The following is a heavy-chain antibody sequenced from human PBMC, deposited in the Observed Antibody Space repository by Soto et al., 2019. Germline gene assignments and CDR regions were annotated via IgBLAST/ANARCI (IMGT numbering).Heavy chain of an antibody. J-gene: IGHJ3*02. D-gene: IGHD3-9*01. CDR2: IYYSGST. Sequence: QLQLQESGPGLVKPSETLSLTCTVSGGSISSSSYYWGWIRQPPGKGLEWIGSIYYSGSTYYNPSLKSRVTISVATSKHQFSLKLSSVTAADTAVYYCASAVYDILTGYYHDAFDIWGQGTMVTVSS. V-gene: IGHV4-39*01. CDR3: ASAVYDILTGYYHDAFDI. CDR1: GGSISSSSYY.